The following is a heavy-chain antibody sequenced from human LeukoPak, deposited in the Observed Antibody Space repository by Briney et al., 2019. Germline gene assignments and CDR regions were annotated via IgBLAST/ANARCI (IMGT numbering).Heavy chain of an antibody. CDR1: GFTFSSYA. D-gene: IGHD3-16*02. CDR2: ISGSGGST. Sequence: GGSLRLSCAASGFTFSSYAMSWVRQAPGKGLEWVSAISGSGGSTYYADSVKDRFTISRDNSKNTLYLQMNSLRAEDTAVYYCAKILQSSGPITFGGVIVHPFDYWGQGTLVTVSS. J-gene: IGHJ4*02. V-gene: IGHV3-23*01. CDR3: AKILQSSGPITFGGVIVHPFDY.